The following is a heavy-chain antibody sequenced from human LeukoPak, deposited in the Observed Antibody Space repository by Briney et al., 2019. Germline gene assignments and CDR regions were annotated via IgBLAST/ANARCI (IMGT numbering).Heavy chain of an antibody. J-gene: IGHJ4*02. V-gene: IGHV3-7*01. CDR3: ARDYRGYRAPYYFDY. Sequence: PGGSLRLSCAASGFTFSSYWMSWVRQAPGKGLEWVANIKQDGSEKYYVDSVKGRFTISRDNAKNSLYLQMNSLRAEDTAVYYCARDYRGYRAPYYFDYRGQGTLVTVSS. CDR2: IKQDGSEK. D-gene: IGHD2-15*01. CDR1: GFTFSSYW.